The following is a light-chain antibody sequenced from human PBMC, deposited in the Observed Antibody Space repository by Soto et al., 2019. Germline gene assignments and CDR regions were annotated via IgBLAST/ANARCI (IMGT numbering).Light chain of an antibody. V-gene: IGLV2-14*01. CDR2: EAT. CDR3: SSYTTSSALDV. J-gene: IGLJ1*01. Sequence: QSALTQPASVSGSPAHSITISYTGTSRDVGGFNYVSWYQQHQGKAPKLMIYEATNRPSGVSNRFSGSKSGNTAYLIISGVQVEDEADYYCSSYTTSSALDVFGTGTTVTVL. CDR1: SRDVGGFNY.